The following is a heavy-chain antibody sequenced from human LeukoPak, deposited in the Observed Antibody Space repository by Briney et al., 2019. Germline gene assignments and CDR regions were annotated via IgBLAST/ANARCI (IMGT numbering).Heavy chain of an antibody. J-gene: IGHJ4*02. CDR3: ARGSWRLVRGAASFES. V-gene: IGHV3-30-3*01. D-gene: IGHD3-10*01. CDR2: ISYDGSNK. CDR1: GFTFSSYA. Sequence: GGSLRLSCAASGFTFSSYAMHWVRQAAGKGLEWVAVISYDGSNKCYADSVKGRFTISRDNSKNTLYLQMNSLRAEDTAVYYCARGSWRLVRGAASFESWGQGTLVTVSS.